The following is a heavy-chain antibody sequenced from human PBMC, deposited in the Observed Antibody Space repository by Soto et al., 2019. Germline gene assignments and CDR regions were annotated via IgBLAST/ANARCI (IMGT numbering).Heavy chain of an antibody. J-gene: IGHJ4*02. CDR1: GFTFSSYS. CDR2: ISSSSSYI. CDR3: ARVLGYSYGPWE. D-gene: IGHD5-18*01. Sequence: GWSLRLSCAASGFTFSSYSMNWVRQAPGKGLEWVSSISSSSSYIYYADSVKGRFTISRDNAKNSLYLQMNSLRAEDTAVYYCARVLGYSYGPWEWGQGTLVTVSS. V-gene: IGHV3-21*01.